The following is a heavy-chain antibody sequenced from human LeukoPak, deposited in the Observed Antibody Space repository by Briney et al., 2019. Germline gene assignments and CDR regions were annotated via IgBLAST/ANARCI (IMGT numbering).Heavy chain of an antibody. CDR3: ARDYGDYGVDYFDY. V-gene: IGHV2-5*02. D-gene: IGHD4-17*01. CDR2: IYWDDDK. J-gene: IGHJ4*02. CDR1: GFSLSTSGVG. Sequence: SGPTLVNPTQTLTLTCTFSGFSLSTSGVGVGWIRQPPGKALEWLALIYWDDDKRYSPSLKSRLTITKDTSKNQVVLTMTNMDPADTATYYCARDYGDYGVDYFDYWGQGTLVTVSS.